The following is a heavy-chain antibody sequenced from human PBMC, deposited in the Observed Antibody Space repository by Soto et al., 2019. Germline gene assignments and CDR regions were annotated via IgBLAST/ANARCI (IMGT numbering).Heavy chain of an antibody. D-gene: IGHD6-13*01. CDR3: ARIAATGRGWDV. CDR1: GFTFSSYW. V-gene: IGHV3-7*01. Sequence: EVQLVESGGGLVQPGGSLRLSCVDSGFTFSSYWMSWVRQAPVKGLEWVGNVKQDGREENYVDSLKGRFTISRDNAKNAMDLQMNSLRAEDTAVYYCARIAATGRGWDVWGQGTTVVVSS. CDR2: VKQDGREE. J-gene: IGHJ6*02.